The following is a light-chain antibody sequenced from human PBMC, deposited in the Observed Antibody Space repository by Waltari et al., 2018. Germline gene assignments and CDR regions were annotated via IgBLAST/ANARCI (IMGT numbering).Light chain of an antibody. Sequence: SYELTQPSSVSVSPVQTAGIPCSGDLLSTKYARWFQQRPGQAPVVVIYKDRERPSGIPERFSGSSSGTTVILTISGAQVEDEADYYCYSATDNNLRVFGGGTKLTVL. J-gene: IGLJ3*02. CDR2: KDR. V-gene: IGLV3-27*01. CDR3: YSATDNNLRV. CDR1: LLSTKY.